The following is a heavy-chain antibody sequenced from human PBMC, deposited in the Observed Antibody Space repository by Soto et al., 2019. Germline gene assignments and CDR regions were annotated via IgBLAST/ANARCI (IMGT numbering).Heavy chain of an antibody. CDR3: AREGRIFCSGGSCYSMAFDI. CDR1: GYTFTGYY. V-gene: IGHV1-2*04. Sequence: QVQLVQSGAEVKKPGASVKVSCKASGYTFTGYYMHWVRQAPGQGLEWMGWINPNSGGTNYAQKFEGWVNMTRDTSISTAYMELSRLRSDDTAVYYCAREGRIFCSGGSCYSMAFDIWGQGTMVTVSS. J-gene: IGHJ3*02. CDR2: INPNSGGT. D-gene: IGHD2-15*01.